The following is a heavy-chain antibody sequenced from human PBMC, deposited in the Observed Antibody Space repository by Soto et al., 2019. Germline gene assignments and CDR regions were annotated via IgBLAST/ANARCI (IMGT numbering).Heavy chain of an antibody. V-gene: IGHV1-2*02. CDR3: ARTLLRGGSPDY. CDR2: INPNSGGT. D-gene: IGHD2-15*01. Sequence: ASVKVSCKASGYTFTGYYMHWVRQAPGQGLEWMGWINPNSGGTNYAQKFQGRVTMTRDTSISTAYMELSRLRSDDTAVYYCARTLLRGGSPDYWGQGTLVTLSS. J-gene: IGHJ4*02. CDR1: GYTFTGYY.